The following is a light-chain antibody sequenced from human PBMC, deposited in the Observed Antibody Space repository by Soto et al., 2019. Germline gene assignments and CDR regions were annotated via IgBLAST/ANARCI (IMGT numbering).Light chain of an antibody. CDR1: SSDVGAYNY. CDR3: SSYTSATNYV. CDR2: DVS. V-gene: IGLV2-14*01. Sequence: QSALTQPASVSGSPGQSITISCTGTSSDVGAYNYDSWYQQYPGEAPKVIIYDVSHRPAGVSNRFSGSKSGNTASLTISGLQTPDEGDYYCSSYTSATNYVVGTGTKVTVL. J-gene: IGLJ1*01.